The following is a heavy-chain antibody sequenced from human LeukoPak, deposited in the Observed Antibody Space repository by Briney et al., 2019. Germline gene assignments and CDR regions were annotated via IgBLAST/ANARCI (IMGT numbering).Heavy chain of an antibody. CDR1: GFTFSTYS. Sequence: GGSLRLSCAASGFTFSTYSMNWVRQAPGKGLEWVAVISYDGSNKYYADSVKGRFTISRDNSKNTLYLQMNSLRAEDTAVYYCAKDRGSSGWKNYYFDYWGQGTLVTVSS. J-gene: IGHJ4*02. D-gene: IGHD6-19*01. CDR3: AKDRGSSGWKNYYFDY. V-gene: IGHV3-30*18. CDR2: ISYDGSNK.